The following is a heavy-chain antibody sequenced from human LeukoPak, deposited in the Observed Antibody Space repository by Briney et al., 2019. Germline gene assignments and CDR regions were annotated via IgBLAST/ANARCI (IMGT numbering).Heavy chain of an antibody. V-gene: IGHV3-48*01. Sequence: GGSLRLSCAASGFTFDKYWMDWVRQAPGKGLEWLSYITGRSTAIFYADSVKGRFSISRDNDMNSLYLQMSSLRVEDTAVYYCAGGWDYFDTTGNYYDLDYWGQGTLVTVSS. J-gene: IGHJ4*02. CDR1: GFTFDKYW. CDR3: AGGWDYFDTTGNYYDLDY. CDR2: ITGRSTAI. D-gene: IGHD3-22*01.